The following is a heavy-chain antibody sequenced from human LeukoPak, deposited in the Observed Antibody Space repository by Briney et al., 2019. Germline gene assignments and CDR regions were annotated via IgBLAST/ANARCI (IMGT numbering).Heavy chain of an antibody. D-gene: IGHD2-15*01. CDR2: INTNTGNP. CDR1: GYTFTSYA. V-gene: IGHV7-4-1*02. J-gene: IGHJ4*02. CDR3: ARGTCCSGGSCYSEFDY. Sequence: ASVKVSCKASGYTFTSYAMNWVRQAPGQGLEWMGWINTNTGNPTYAQGFTGRFVFSLDTSVSTAYLQISSLKAEDTAVYYCARGTCCSGGSCYSEFDYWGQGTLVTVSS.